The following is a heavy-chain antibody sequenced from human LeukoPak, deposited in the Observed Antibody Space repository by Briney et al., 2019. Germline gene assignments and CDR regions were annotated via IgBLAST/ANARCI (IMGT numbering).Heavy chain of an antibody. Sequence: ASVKVSCKASGYTFTGYYMHWARQAPGQGLEWMGCINPNSGGTNYGQKFQGRVTMTRDSSIFTAYMELSRLRPDDTAIYYCVRESNGFDIWGQGTIVTVSS. CDR3: VRESNGFDI. V-gene: IGHV1-2*02. CDR1: GYTFTGYY. CDR2: INPNSGGT. J-gene: IGHJ3*02.